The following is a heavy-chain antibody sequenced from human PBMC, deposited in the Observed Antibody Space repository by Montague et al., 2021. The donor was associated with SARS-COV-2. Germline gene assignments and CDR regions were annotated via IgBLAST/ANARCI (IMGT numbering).Heavy chain of an antibody. CDR3: ERVFPRWLHLDPYFDY. D-gene: IGHD5-24*01. V-gene: IGHV4-59*01. CDR2: IYYSGST. J-gene: IGHJ4*02. CDR1: GGSISSNY. Sequence: SETLSLTCTVSGGSISSNYWSWIRMPPGKGLEWIGYIYYSGSTGSNHSLKRRSTISVDTSTNQFSLSLSPVTAAATAAYYCERVFPRWLHLDPYFDYWGQGTMVTVSS.